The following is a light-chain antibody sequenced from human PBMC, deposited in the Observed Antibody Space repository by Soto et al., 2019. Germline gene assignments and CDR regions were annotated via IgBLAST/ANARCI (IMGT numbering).Light chain of an antibody. CDR2: GVS. CDR3: SSYRSPSIL. V-gene: IGLV2-8*01. J-gene: IGLJ1*01. Sequence: QSVLTQPPSASGSPGQSVTISCTGTSSDVGGYNYVSWYQQHPGKAPKLMVYGVSKRPSGVPDRFSGSKSGNTASLTVSGLQAEDEADYYCSSYRSPSILFGTGTKVTVL. CDR1: SSDVGGYNY.